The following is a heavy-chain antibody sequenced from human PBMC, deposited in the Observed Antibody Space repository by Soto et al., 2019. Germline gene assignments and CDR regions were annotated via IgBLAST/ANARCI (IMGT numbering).Heavy chain of an antibody. CDR2: ISGSGSST. D-gene: IGHD6-19*01. CDR1: GFTFSSYA. J-gene: IGHJ5*02. CDR3: AKGYTSGLSA. Sequence: EVQLLESGGGLVQPGGSLRLSCAASGFTFSSYARTWVRQAPGKGLEWVSGISGSGSSTYYADSVKGRFTISRDNSKNTLCLQMNSLRAEDTADYYCAKGYTSGLSAWGQGTLVTVSS. V-gene: IGHV3-23*01.